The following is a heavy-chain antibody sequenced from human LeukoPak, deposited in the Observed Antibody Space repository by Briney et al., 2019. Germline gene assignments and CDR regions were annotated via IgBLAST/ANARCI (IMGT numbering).Heavy chain of an antibody. D-gene: IGHD2-15*01. Sequence: TSQTLSLTCTVSGGSISSGGYYWSWIRQHPGKGLEWIGYIYYSGSTYYNPSLKSRVTISVDTSKNQFSLKLSSVAAADTAVYYCAADGVVVVAGRPTDSRWSWFDPWGQGTLVTVSS. CDR3: AADGVVVVAGRPTDSRWSWFDP. J-gene: IGHJ5*02. CDR2: IYYSGST. CDR1: GGSISSGGYY. V-gene: IGHV4-31*03.